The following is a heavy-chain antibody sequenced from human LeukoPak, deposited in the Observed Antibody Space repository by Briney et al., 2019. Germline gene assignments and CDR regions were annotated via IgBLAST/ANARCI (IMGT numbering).Heavy chain of an antibody. Sequence: GASVKVSCTVSGYTLTELSMHWVRQAPGKGLEWMGGFDPEDGETIYARKFQGRVTMTEDTSTDTDYMELSSLRSEDTAVYYCATTGSGNYYYYYMYLWGEGTTVTVSS. J-gene: IGHJ6*03. CDR1: GYTLTELS. D-gene: IGHD3-10*01. CDR2: FDPEDGET. V-gene: IGHV1-24*01. CDR3: ATTGSGNYYYYYMYL.